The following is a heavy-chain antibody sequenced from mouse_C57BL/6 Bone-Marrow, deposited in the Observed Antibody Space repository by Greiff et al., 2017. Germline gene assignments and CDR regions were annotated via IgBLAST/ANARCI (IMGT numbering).Heavy chain of an antibody. CDR3: ARGGPYSSGYVGYARDY. J-gene: IGHJ4*01. Sequence: EVKVVESGPELVKPGASVKISCKASGYSFTDYNMNWVKQSNGKSLEWIGVINPNYGTTSYNQKFKGKATLTVDQSSSTAYMQPNSLTSEDSAVYYCARGGPYSSGYVGYARDYGGKGTSVTVSS. V-gene: IGHV1-39*01. D-gene: IGHD3-2*02. CDR1: GYSFTDYN. CDR2: INPNYGTT.